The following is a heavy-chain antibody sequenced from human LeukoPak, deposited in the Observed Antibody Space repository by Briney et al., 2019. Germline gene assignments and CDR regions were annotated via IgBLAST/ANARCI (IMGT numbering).Heavy chain of an antibody. Sequence: SETLSLTCTVSGGSISSGSYYWSSIRQPAGKGLEWIGRIYPSGITDYNPSLKSRVIISVDTSKNQFSLKLSSVTAADTAVYYCAREDFGDFDYWGQGTLVTVSS. CDR3: AREDFGDFDY. D-gene: IGHD4-17*01. V-gene: IGHV4-61*02. CDR2: IYPSGIT. J-gene: IGHJ4*02. CDR1: GGSISSGSYY.